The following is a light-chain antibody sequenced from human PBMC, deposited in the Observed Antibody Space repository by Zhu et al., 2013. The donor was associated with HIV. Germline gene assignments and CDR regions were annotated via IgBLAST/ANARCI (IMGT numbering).Light chain of an antibody. V-gene: IGLV2-14*02. J-gene: IGLJ1*01. CDR1: SSDVGSYNL. CDR3: SSYTSSSTYV. Sequence: QSALTQPASVSGSPGQSITISCTGTSSDVGSYNLVSWYQQHPGKGPKLMIYEVNKRPSGVSDRFSGSKSGKTASLTISGLQAEDEADYYCSSYTSSSTYVFGTGTKVTVL. CDR2: EVN.